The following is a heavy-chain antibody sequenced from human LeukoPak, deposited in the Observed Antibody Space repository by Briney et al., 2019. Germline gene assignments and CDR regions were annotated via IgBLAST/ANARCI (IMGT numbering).Heavy chain of an antibody. CDR2: INAYNGNT. J-gene: IGHJ5*02. Sequence: GASVKVSCKASGYTFTSYGISWVRQAPGQGLEWMGWINAYNGNTNYAQKLQGRVAMTTDTSTSTAYMELRSLRSDDTAVYYCARSYNDILTGYYNWFDPWGQGTLVTVSS. V-gene: IGHV1-18*04. D-gene: IGHD3-9*01. CDR3: ARSYNDILTGYYNWFDP. CDR1: GYTFTSYG.